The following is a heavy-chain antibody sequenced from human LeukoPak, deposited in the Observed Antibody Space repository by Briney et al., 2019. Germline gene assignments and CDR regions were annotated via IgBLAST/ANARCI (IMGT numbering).Heavy chain of an antibody. Sequence: ASVKVSCKASGYTFTSYGISWVRQAPGQGLEWMGWISAYNGNTNYAQKLQGRVTMTTDTSTSTAYMELRSLRPDDTAVYYCARFYSGYGNYYYYMDVWGKGTTVTVSS. D-gene: IGHD5-12*01. CDR3: ARFYSGYGNYYYYMDV. CDR1: GYTFTSYG. CDR2: ISAYNGNT. V-gene: IGHV1-18*01. J-gene: IGHJ6*03.